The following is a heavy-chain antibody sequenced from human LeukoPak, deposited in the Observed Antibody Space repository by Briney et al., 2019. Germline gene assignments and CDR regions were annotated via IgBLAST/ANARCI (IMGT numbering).Heavy chain of an antibody. V-gene: IGHV3-7*01. CDR3: ARSIAARLGVSLDY. D-gene: IGHD6-6*01. CDR2: IKQDGSEK. J-gene: IGHJ4*02. CDR1: GFTFSSYW. Sequence: GGPLTLSCAASGFTFSSYWMSWVRQAPGKGLEWVANIKQDGSEKYYVDSVKGRFAISRDNAKNSLYLQMNSLRAEDTAVYYCARSIAARLGVSLDYWGQGTLVTVSS.